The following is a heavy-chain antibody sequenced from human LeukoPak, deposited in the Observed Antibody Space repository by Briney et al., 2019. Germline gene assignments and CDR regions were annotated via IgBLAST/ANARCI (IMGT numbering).Heavy chain of an antibody. Sequence: GGSLRLSCAASGFTFSSYSMNWVRQAPGKGLEWVSSISSSSSYIYYADSVKGRFTISRDNAKNPLYLQMNSLRAEDTAVYYCARWSSSSWYFFPWGQGTLVTVSS. CDR2: ISSSSSYI. CDR3: ARWSSSSWYFFP. J-gene: IGHJ5*02. CDR1: GFTFSSYS. D-gene: IGHD6-13*01. V-gene: IGHV3-21*01.